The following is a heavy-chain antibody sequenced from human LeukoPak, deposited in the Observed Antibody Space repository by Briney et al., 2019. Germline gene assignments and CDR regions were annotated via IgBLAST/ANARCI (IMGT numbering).Heavy chain of an antibody. V-gene: IGHV3-23*01. CDR2: ISGSGGST. J-gene: IGHJ4*02. D-gene: IGHD3-22*01. CDR1: GFTVSSNY. CDR3: AKDRGYYDSSAPDY. Sequence: PGGSLRLSCAASGFTVSSNYMSWVRQAPGKGLEWVSAISGSGGSTYYADSVKGRFTISRDNSKNTLYLQMNSLRAEDTAVYYCAKDRGYYDSSAPDYWGQGTLVTVSS.